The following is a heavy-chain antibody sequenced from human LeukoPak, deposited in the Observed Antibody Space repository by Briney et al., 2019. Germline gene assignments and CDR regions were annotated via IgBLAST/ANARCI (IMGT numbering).Heavy chain of an antibody. CDR1: GGSISSGGYY. V-gene: IGHV4-31*03. D-gene: IGHD5-18*01. Sequence: SETLSLTCTVSGGSISSGGYYWSWIRQHPGKGLEWIGYIYYSGGTYYNPSLKSRVTISVDTSKNQFSLKLSSVTAADTAVYYCASTREYSYGKFDYWGQGTLVTVSS. CDR2: IYYSGGT. J-gene: IGHJ4*02. CDR3: ASTREYSYGKFDY.